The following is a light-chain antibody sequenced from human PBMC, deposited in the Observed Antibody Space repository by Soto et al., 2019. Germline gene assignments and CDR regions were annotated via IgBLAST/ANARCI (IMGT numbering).Light chain of an antibody. CDR2: EVS. CDR1: SSDVGGYNY. CDR3: SSYAGSNNVV. J-gene: IGLJ2*01. Sequence: QSVLTQPPSASGSPGQSVTISCTGTSSDVGGYNYVSWYQQHPGKAPKLMIYEVSKRPSVVPDRFSGSKSGNTASLTVSGRQAEDEADYYCSSYAGSNNVVFGGGTKLTVL. V-gene: IGLV2-8*01.